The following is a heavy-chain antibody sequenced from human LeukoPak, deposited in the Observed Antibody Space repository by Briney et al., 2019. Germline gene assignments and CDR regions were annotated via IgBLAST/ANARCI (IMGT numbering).Heavy chain of an antibody. J-gene: IGHJ3*02. D-gene: IGHD3-10*01. Sequence: ASVKVSCKASGYTFTGYYTHWVRQAPGQGLEWMGWINPNSGGTNYAQKFQGRVTMTRDTSISTAYMELSRLRSGDTAVYYCARGSYQEYAFDIWGQGTMVTVSS. CDR2: INPNSGGT. CDR3: ARGSYQEYAFDI. V-gene: IGHV1-2*02. CDR1: GYTFTGYY.